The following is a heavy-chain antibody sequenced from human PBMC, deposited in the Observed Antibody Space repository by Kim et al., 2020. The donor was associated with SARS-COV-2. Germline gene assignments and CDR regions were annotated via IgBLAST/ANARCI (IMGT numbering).Heavy chain of an antibody. CDR3: ARIRGYCGGDCYSGGFDI. Sequence: QARVTITRDTSANTAYMGLSSLRSEDTAVYYCARIRGYCGGDCYSGGFDIWGQGTMVTVSS. J-gene: IGHJ3*02. V-gene: IGHV1-3*01. D-gene: IGHD2-21*02.